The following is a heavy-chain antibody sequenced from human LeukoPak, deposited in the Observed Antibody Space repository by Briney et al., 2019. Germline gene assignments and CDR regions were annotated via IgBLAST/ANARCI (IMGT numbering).Heavy chain of an antibody. CDR1: VYSISSGYY. V-gene: IGHV4-38-2*02. CDR3: ASLRERSYYARGFDY. J-gene: IGHJ4*02. D-gene: IGHD1-26*01. Sequence: SETLSPTCTIPVYSISSGYYGGCIRQPPGKGLKWIGSIYYSGSTYYNPSLKNRVTISVDTPKNQFSLKLSSVTAADTAVYHCASLRERSYYARGFDYWGRGTLVTVSS. CDR2: IYYSGST.